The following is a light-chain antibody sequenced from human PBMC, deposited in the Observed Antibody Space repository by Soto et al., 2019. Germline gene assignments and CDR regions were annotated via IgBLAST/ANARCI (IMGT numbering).Light chain of an antibody. V-gene: IGKV1-5*03. CDR3: QHYNRYSEA. J-gene: IGKJ1*01. Sequence: DIQMTQSPSTLSGSVGDRVTITCRASQTISSWLAWYQQKPGKAPKLLIYKASNLKSGVPSRFSGSGSGTEFTLTISSLQPDDFATYYCQHYNRYSEAFGQGTKVALK. CDR1: QTISSW. CDR2: KAS.